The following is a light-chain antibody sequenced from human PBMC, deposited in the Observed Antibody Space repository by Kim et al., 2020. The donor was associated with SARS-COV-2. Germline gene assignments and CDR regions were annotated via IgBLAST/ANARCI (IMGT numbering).Light chain of an antibody. CDR2: EKN. Sequence: ALGQTVRITCQGDSLRSYYASWYQQKPGQAPVLVIYEKNNRTSGIPDRFSGSSSGNTASLTITGARAEDEADYYCNSRESGVNHVVFGGGTKLTVL. CDR1: SLRSYY. V-gene: IGLV3-19*01. CDR3: NSRESGVNHVV. J-gene: IGLJ3*02.